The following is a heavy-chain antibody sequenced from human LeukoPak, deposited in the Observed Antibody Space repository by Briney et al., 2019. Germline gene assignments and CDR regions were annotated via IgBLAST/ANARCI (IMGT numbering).Heavy chain of an antibody. Sequence: GGSLRLSCAASGLTFSSYGMHWVRQAPGKGLEWVAFIRYDGSNKYYADSVKGRFTISRDNSKNTLYLQMNSLRAEDTAVYYCAKASMYYYDSSGPGGYWGQGTLVTVSS. V-gene: IGHV3-30*02. CDR2: IRYDGSNK. CDR3: AKASMYYYDSSGPGGY. CDR1: GLTFSSYG. J-gene: IGHJ4*02. D-gene: IGHD3-22*01.